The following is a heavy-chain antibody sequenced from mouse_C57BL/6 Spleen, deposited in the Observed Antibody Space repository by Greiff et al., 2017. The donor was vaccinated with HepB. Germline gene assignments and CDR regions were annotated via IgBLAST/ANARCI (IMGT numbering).Heavy chain of an antibody. CDR3: AREEGSYYDYGGYFDV. CDR1: GYTFTSYW. Sequence: VQLQQPGAELVKPGASVKLSCKASGYTFTSYWMHWVKQRPGQGLEWIGMIHPNSGSTNYNEKFKSKATLTVDKSSSTAYMQLSSLTSEDSAVYYCAREEGSYYDYGGYFDVWGTGTTVTVSS. V-gene: IGHV1-64*01. CDR2: IHPNSGST. J-gene: IGHJ1*03. D-gene: IGHD2-4*01.